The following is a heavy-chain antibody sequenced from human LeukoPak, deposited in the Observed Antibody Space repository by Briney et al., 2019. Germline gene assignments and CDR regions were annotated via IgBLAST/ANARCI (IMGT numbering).Heavy chain of an antibody. V-gene: IGHV1-18*01. Sequence: ASVKVSCKASGYTFTTYDISWVRQAPGQGLEWMGWISAYNGNTNYAQKLQGRVTMTTDTSTSTAYMELRSLRSDDTAVYYCARDRYYYDSSGYYGYWGQGTLVTVSS. D-gene: IGHD3-22*01. CDR2: ISAYNGNT. CDR3: ARDRYYYDSSGYYGY. CDR1: GYTFTTYD. J-gene: IGHJ4*02.